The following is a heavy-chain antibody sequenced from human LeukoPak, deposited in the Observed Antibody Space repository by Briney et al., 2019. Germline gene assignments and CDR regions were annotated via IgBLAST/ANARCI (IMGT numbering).Heavy chain of an antibody. CDR1: GFTFSTYW. Sequence: GGSLRLSCAASGFTFSTYWMSWVRQAPGKGLVWVSHINTDGRTTTYADSVKGRFTVSRDNAKNTLYLEINRLRAEDTAVYYCARDNAYMFDYWGQGTQVTVSS. V-gene: IGHV3-74*01. CDR3: ARDNAYMFDY. CDR2: INTDGRTT. J-gene: IGHJ4*02. D-gene: IGHD2-2*01.